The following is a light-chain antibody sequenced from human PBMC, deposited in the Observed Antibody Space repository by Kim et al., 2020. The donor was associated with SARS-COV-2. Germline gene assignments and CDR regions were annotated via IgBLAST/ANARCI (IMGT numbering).Light chain of an antibody. CDR1: QSVSGN. J-gene: IGKJ1*01. CDR2: GAS. CDR3: QHYNNWPLT. Sequence: GSPGERATLSWRASQSVSGNLAWYQQKPGQAPRLLIYGASTRATDIPARFSGSGSGTEFTLTISSLQSEDFAVYYCQHYNNWPLTFGQGTKVDIK. V-gene: IGKV3-15*01.